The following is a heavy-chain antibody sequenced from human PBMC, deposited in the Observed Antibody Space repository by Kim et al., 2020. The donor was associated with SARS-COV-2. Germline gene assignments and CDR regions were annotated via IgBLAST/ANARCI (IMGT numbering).Heavy chain of an antibody. Sequence: GGSLRLSCSASGFTFSSYAMHWVRQAPGKGLEYVSAISTNGGITYYADSVKGRFTISRDNSKNTLYLQMSSLRAEDTALYYCVKDKRVPIVVVTIFDYWGQGTLVTVSS. J-gene: IGHJ4*02. D-gene: IGHD3-22*01. CDR2: ISTNGGIT. CDR1: GFTFSSYA. V-gene: IGHV3-64D*09. CDR3: VKDKRVPIVVVTIFDY.